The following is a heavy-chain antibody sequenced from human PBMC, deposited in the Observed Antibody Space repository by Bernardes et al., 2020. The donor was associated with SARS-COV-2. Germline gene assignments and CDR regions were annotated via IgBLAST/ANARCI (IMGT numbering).Heavy chain of an antibody. CDR3: ASIAARFSNPNWFDP. Sequence: GGSLRLSCAASGFTFSSYWMHWVRQAPGKGLVWVSRINSDGSSTSYADSVKGRFTISRDNAKNTLYLQMNSLRAEDTAVYYCASIAARFSNPNWFDPWGQGTTVTVSS. CDR1: GFTFSSYW. CDR2: INSDGSST. V-gene: IGHV3-74*01. D-gene: IGHD6-13*01. J-gene: IGHJ5*02.